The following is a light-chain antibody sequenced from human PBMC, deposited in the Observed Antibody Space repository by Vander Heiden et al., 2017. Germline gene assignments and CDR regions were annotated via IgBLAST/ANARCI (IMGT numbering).Light chain of an antibody. J-gene: IGKJ1*01. CDR2: GAS. CDR1: RSVSSSY. Sequence: EIVLTPSPATLSSSPGEIATLSCSASRSVSSSYLAWYQQKPGQAPRLLIYGASSRATGIPDRFSGSGSGTDFTLTISRLEPEDFAVYYCQQYGSSPGTFGQGTKVEIK. V-gene: IGKV3-20*01. CDR3: QQYGSSPGT.